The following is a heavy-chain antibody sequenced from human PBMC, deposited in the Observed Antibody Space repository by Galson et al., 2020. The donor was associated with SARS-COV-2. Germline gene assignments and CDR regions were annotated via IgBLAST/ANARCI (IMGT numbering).Heavy chain of an antibody. J-gene: IGHJ6*02. CDR1: GGSISSSSYY. D-gene: IGHD5-18*01. CDR3: ARGIQLWPHYGMDV. V-gene: IGHV4-39*07. CDR2: IYYSGST. Sequence: SETLSLTCTVSGGSISSSSYYWGWIRQPPGKGLEWIGSIYYSGSTYYNPSLKSRVTISVDTSKNQFSLKLSSVTAADTAVYYCARGIQLWPHYGMDVWGQGTTVTVSS.